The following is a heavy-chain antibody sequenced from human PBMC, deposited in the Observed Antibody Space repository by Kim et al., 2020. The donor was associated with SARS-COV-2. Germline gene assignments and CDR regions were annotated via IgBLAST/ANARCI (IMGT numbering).Heavy chain of an antibody. Sequence: GGSLRLSCAASGFTFSSYAMSWVRQAPGKGLEWVSAISGSGGSTYYADSVKGRFTISRDNSKNTLYLQMNSLRAEDTAVYYCAKRLVRITMVRGLQSGAFDIWGQGTMVTVSS. CDR3: AKRLVRITMVRGLQSGAFDI. V-gene: IGHV3-23*01. CDR2: ISGSGGST. J-gene: IGHJ3*02. CDR1: GFTFSSYA. D-gene: IGHD3-10*01.